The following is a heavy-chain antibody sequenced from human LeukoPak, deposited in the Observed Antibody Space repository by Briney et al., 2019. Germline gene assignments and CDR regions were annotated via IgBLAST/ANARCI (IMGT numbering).Heavy chain of an antibody. J-gene: IGHJ4*02. V-gene: IGHV4-59*01. CDR1: GNSISSFF. CDR3: ARDLELERNRWNYFES. D-gene: IGHD1-1*01. CDR2: MHYSGDS. Sequence: SETLSLTCAVSGNSISSFFWSWIRQPPGKGLEWIGSMHYSGDSKYNPSLRSRVSLSIDTSKQQFSLRLSSVTAADTAVYYCARDLELERNRWNYFESWGQGALVTVSS.